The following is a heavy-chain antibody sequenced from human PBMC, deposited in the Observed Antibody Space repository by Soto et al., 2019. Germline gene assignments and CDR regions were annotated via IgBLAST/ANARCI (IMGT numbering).Heavy chain of an antibody. V-gene: IGHV4-4*02. CDR3: ARLVYDSRLNYLYFDH. Sequence: SETLSLTCDVSGVSISSGNWWGWVRQPPGKGLEWIAEVYNDGSANYHPSLESRATISVDRSKNQFSLRLSSVTAADTGKYYCARLVYDSRLNYLYFDHWGQGTLVTVSS. CDR1: GVSISSGNW. D-gene: IGHD3-22*01. J-gene: IGHJ4*02. CDR2: VYNDGSA.